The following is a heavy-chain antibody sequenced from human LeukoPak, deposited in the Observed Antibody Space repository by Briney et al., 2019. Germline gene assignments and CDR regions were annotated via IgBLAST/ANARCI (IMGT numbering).Heavy chain of an antibody. J-gene: IGHJ4*02. CDR2: ISAYNGNT. CDR1: GYTFTSYA. V-gene: IGHV1-18*01. CDR3: ARGPSPYDSSGPFDY. Sequence: ASVKVSCKASGYTFTSYAMNWVRQAPGQGLEWMGWISAYNGNTNYAQKLQGRVTMTTDTSTSTAYMELRSLRSDDTAVYYCARGPSPYDSSGPFDYWGQGTLVTVSS. D-gene: IGHD3-22*01.